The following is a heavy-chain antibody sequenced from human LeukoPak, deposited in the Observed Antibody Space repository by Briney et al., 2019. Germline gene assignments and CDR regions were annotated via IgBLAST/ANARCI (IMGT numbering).Heavy chain of an antibody. V-gene: IGHV7-4-1*02. CDR3: ARGDWALAAAGADY. CDR2: IDTNTGNP. CDR1: GYTFTSYA. D-gene: IGHD6-13*01. J-gene: IGHJ4*02. Sequence: ASVKVSCKASGYTFTSYAMNWVRQAPGQGLEWMGWIDTNTGNPTYAQGFTGRFVFSLDTSVSTAYLQISSLKAEDTAVYYCARGDWALAAAGADYWGQGTLVTVSS.